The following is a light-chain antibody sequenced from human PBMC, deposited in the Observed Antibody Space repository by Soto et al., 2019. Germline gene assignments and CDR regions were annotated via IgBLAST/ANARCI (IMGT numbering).Light chain of an antibody. CDR3: AAWDDSLSGSWV. CDR2: RNN. Sequence: QSVLTQPPSASGTPGQRVTISCSGSSSNIGSNYVYWYQQLPGTAPKLLIYRNNQRPSGVPDRFSGSKSGTSASPAISGLRFEDEADYYCAAWDDSLSGSWVFGGGTKVTVL. V-gene: IGLV1-47*01. CDR1: SSNIGSNY. J-gene: IGLJ3*02.